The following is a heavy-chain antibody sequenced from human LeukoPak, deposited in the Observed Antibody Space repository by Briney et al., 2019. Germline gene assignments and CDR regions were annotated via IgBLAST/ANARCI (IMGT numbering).Heavy chain of an antibody. D-gene: IGHD3-10*01. CDR2: IFSSGST. J-gene: IGHJ2*01. CDR3: ARDSFGGWYFDL. V-gene: IGHV4-59*01. Sequence: SETLSLTCTVPGGSISTYYWSWIRQPPGKGLEWIGFIFSSGSTNYNPSLKSRVTISVDTSKNQFSLKLSSVTAADTAVYYCARDSFGGWYFDLWGRGTLVTVSS. CDR1: GGSISTYY.